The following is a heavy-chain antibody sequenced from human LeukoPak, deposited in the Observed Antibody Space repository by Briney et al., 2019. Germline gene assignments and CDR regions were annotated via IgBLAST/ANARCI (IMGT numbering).Heavy chain of an antibody. CDR1: GGSFSGYY. CDR2: INHSGST. V-gene: IGHV4-34*01. D-gene: IGHD3-22*01. J-gene: IGHJ1*01. Sequence: SETLSLTCAVYGGSFSGYYWSWIRQPPGKGLEWIGEINHSGSTNYNPSLKSRVTISVDTSKNQFSLKLSSVTAADTAVYYCARGPRAMIVVGQRYFQHWGQGTLVTVSS. CDR3: ARGPRAMIVVGQRYFQH.